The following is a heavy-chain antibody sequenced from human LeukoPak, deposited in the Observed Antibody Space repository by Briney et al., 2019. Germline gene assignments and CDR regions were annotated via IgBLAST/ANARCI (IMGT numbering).Heavy chain of an antibody. J-gene: IGHJ5*02. CDR2: IVVGSGNT. V-gene: IGHV1-58*02. D-gene: IGHD4-17*01. Sequence: SVKVSCKASGFTFTSSAMQWVRQARGQRLEWIGWIVVGSGNTNYAQKFQERVTITRDMSTSTAYMELSSLRSEDTAVYYCAADQSLLGLRNKNWFDPWGQGTLVTVSS. CDR1: GFTFTSSA. CDR3: AADQSLLGLRNKNWFDP.